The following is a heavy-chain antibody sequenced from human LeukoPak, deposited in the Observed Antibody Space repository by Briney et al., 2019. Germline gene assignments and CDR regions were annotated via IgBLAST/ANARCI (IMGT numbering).Heavy chain of an antibody. V-gene: IGHV3-53*01. D-gene: IGHD3-3*01. CDR3: ARVGAFGVVKGYYMDV. CDR1: GFIVSSNY. J-gene: IGHJ6*03. CDR2: IYSGGST. Sequence: GGSLRLSCAGSGFIVSSNYMSWVRQAPGKGLEWVSVIYSGGSTYYADSVKGRFTISRDNSKNTLYLQMNSLRAEDTAVYYCARVGAFGVVKGYYMDVWGKGTTVTVSS.